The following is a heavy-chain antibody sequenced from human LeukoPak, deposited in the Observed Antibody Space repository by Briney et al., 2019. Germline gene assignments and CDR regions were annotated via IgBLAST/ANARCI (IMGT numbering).Heavy chain of an antibody. D-gene: IGHD2-2*01. J-gene: IGHJ4*02. CDR2: INHSGST. V-gene: IGHV4-34*01. CDR3: ARSAFVVVPAAPFDY. Sequence: PSETLSLTCAVSGGSFSGYYWSWIRQPPGKGLEWIGEINHSGSTNYNPSLKSRVTISVDTSKNQFSLKLSSVTAADTAVYYCARSAFVVVPAAPFDYWGQGTLVTVSS. CDR1: GGSFSGYY.